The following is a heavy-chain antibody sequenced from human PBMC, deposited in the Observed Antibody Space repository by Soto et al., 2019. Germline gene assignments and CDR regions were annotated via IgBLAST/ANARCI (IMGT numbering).Heavy chain of an antibody. J-gene: IGHJ5*02. CDR1: GFAFSSYN. D-gene: IGHD6-19*01. V-gene: IGHV3-21*01. CDR2: ISPTSDYI. Sequence: PGGSPRLSCAASGFAFSSYNVHWVRQAPGKGLEWVSSISPTSDYIYYADLVKGRFTISRDNANNSLYLQMNSLRAEDTAVYYCARDPYMALGSGWYNWFDPWGQGTLVTVSS. CDR3: ARDPYMALGSGWYNWFDP.